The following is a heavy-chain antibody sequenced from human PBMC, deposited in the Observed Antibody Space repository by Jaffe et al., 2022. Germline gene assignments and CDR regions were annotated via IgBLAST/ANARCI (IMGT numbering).Heavy chain of an antibody. CDR1: GGSISTYY. CDR2: IHFSGRT. Sequence: QVQLQESGPGLVKPSETLSLTCTVSGGSISTYYWSWIRQPPGKGLEWIAFIHFSGRTISNPSLKSRVTISLDTSKNQFSLKLTSVTTADTAVYYCARHYDSGTYPLDYWGRGALVTVSS. V-gene: IGHV4-59*01. D-gene: IGHD3-10*01. J-gene: IGHJ4*02. CDR3: ARHYDSGTYPLDY.